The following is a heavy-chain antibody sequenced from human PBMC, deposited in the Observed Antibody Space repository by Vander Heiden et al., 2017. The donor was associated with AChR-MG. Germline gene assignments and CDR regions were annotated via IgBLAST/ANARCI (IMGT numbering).Heavy chain of an antibody. CDR1: GFTSSSYW. CDR2: IKQDGSER. J-gene: IGHJ4*02. D-gene: IGHD4-4*01. CDR3: GTGEYSHGYDY. V-gene: IGHV3-7*01. Sequence: EVQVVESGGGLVQPGGSLRVSCATSGFTSSSYWMSWVRQAPGGGLGWVANIKQDGSERYYADAAKGRFTISRDNAKNSLFLQMNSLRAEDTAVYYCGTGEYSHGYDYWGQGTLVTVSS.